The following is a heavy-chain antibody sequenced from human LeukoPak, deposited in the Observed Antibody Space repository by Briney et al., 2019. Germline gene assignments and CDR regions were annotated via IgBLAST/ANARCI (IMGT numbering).Heavy chain of an antibody. Sequence: GRSLRLSCAASGFTFSSYGMHWVRQAPGKGLEWVAVISYDGSNKYYADSVEGRFTISRDNSKNTLYLQMNSLRAEDTAVYYCATSGWYFVFYYWGQGTLVTVSS. CDR3: ATSGWYFVFYY. V-gene: IGHV3-30*03. D-gene: IGHD6-19*01. CDR1: GFTFSSYG. J-gene: IGHJ4*02. CDR2: ISYDGSNK.